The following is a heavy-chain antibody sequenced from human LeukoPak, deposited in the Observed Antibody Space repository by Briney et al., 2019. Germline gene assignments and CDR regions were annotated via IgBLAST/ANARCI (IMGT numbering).Heavy chain of an antibody. V-gene: IGHV2-5*02. Sequence: CGPTLVKPTQTLTLTCTFSGFSLSTSGVGVGWIRQPPGKALEWLALIYWDDDKRYSPSLKSRLTITKDTSKNQVVLTMTNMDPVDTATYYCAHGGVTTSGFDYWGQGTLVTVSS. CDR2: IYWDDDK. CDR3: AHGGVTTSGFDY. CDR1: GFSLSTSGVG. J-gene: IGHJ4*02. D-gene: IGHD4-17*01.